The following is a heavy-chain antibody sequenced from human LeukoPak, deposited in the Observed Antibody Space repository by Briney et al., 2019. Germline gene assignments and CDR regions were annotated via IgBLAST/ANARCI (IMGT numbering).Heavy chain of an antibody. J-gene: IGHJ4*02. CDR2: IIPIFGTA. D-gene: IGHD3-22*01. V-gene: IGHV1-69*05. CDR1: GGTFSSYA. Sequence: SVKVSCKASGGTFSSYAISWVRQAPGQGLEWMGRIIPIFGTANYAQKFQGRVTITTDESTSTAYMELSSLRSEDTAVYYCARIPTYDSSGYYYENDDYWGQGTLVTVSS. CDR3: ARIPTYDSSGYYYENDDY.